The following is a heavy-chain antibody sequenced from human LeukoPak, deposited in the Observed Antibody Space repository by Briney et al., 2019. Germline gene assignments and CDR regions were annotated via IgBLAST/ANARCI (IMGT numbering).Heavy chain of an antibody. CDR3: AKDLEGSGKEAYYCNGMDV. J-gene: IGHJ6*02. Sequence: GGSLRLSCAASGFTFSSYAMSWVRQARGKGREWVSAISISGGSTYYADSVKGRFTISRDISKNTLYMQMNRLRAEDRAVYYCAKDLEGSGKEAYYCNGMDVWGQGTPVTVSS. CDR2: ISISGGST. V-gene: IGHV3-23*01. D-gene: IGHD3-10*01. CDR1: GFTFSSYA.